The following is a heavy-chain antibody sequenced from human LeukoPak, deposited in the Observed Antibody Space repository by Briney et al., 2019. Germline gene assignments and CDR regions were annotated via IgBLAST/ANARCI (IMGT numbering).Heavy chain of an antibody. CDR1: GFTFSNYA. CDR2: ISGSGGRT. V-gene: IGHV3-23*01. CDR3: AKKPTYSYDSSGSYYFDH. Sequence: GGSLRLSCVVSGFTFSNYAMNWVRQAPGKGLEWVSGISGSGGRTYYADSVKGRFTISRDNSKNTLYLQMNSLRAEDTAVYYCAKKPTYSYDSSGSYYFDHWGQGTLVTVSS. J-gene: IGHJ4*02. D-gene: IGHD3-22*01.